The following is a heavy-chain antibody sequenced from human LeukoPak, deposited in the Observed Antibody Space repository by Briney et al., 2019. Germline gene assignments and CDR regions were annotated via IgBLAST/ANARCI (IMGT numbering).Heavy chain of an antibody. D-gene: IGHD6-13*01. J-gene: IGHJ2*01. CDR2: IKQDGSEK. V-gene: IGHV3-7*01. Sequence: GSLRLSCAASGFTFSSYWMSWVRQAPGKGLEWAANIKQDGSEKYYVDSVKGRFTISRDNAKNSLYLQMNSLRAEDTAVYYCARGTWYSSSWYDWYFDLWGRGTLVTASS. CDR1: GFTFSSYW. CDR3: ARGTWYSSSWYDWYFDL.